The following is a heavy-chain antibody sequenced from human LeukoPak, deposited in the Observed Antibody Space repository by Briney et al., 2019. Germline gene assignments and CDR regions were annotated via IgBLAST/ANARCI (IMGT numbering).Heavy chain of an antibody. Sequence: PGGSLRLSCAASGFTFSSYGVHWVRQAPGKGLEWVAVISYDGSNKYYADSVKGRFTISRDNSKNTLYLQMNSLRAEDTAVYYCARGHSSSWYYFDYWGQGTLVTVSS. J-gene: IGHJ4*02. V-gene: IGHV3-30*03. D-gene: IGHD6-13*01. CDR3: ARGHSSSWYYFDY. CDR1: GFTFSSYG. CDR2: ISYDGSNK.